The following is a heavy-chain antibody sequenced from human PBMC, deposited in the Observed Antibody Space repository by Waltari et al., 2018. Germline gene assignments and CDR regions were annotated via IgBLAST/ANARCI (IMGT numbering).Heavy chain of an antibody. V-gene: IGHV1-69*04. CDR2: ILPMLGMI. Sequence: QVQLVQSGAEVKKPGSSVRVSCKVSGGTFSSNAFSWVRQAPGQGLEWMGGILPMLGMIEYAQRFQGRLTITADKPTNTAYMDINSLTSEDTAVYYCARSPQLTTANWFDPWGQGTLVTVSS. CDR1: GGTFSSNA. CDR3: ARSPQLTTANWFDP. J-gene: IGHJ5*02. D-gene: IGHD3-3*01.